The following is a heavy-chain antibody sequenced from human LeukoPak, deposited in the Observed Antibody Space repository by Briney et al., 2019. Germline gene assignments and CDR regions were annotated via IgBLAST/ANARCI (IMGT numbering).Heavy chain of an antibody. CDR3: AKVEPYSSSWYVFDY. V-gene: IGHV3-23*01. D-gene: IGHD6-13*01. J-gene: IGHJ4*02. CDR2: ISGSGGST. CDR1: GFTFSSYA. Sequence: GGSLRLSCAASGFTFSSYAMSWVRQAPGEGLEWVSAISGSGGSTYYADSVKGRFTISRDNSKNTLYLQMNSLRAEDTAVYYCAKVEPYSSSWYVFDYWGQGTLVTVSS.